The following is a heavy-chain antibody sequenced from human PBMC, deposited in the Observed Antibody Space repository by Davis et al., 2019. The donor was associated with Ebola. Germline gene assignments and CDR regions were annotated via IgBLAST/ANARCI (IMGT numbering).Heavy chain of an antibody. CDR3: ARDGGDYANYYFDY. D-gene: IGHD4-17*01. J-gene: IGHJ4*02. Sequence: SCKASGYTFTRYYMHWVRQAPGQGLEWMGGFIPIFGTANHAQKFQGRVTITADESTSTAYMELSSLRSEDTAVYYCARDGGDYANYYFDYWGQGTLVTVSS. V-gene: IGHV1-69*01. CDR1: GYTFTRYY. CDR2: FIPIFGTA.